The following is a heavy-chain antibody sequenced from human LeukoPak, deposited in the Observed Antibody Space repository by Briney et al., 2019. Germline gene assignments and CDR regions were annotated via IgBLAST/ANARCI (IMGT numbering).Heavy chain of an antibody. V-gene: IGHV1-2*02. CDR3: ARLGVHSGYPVGFDY. CDR2: INPKSGGT. D-gene: IGHD3-22*01. Sequence: ASVKVSCKASGYTFTGYYMHWVRQAPGQGLEWMGWINPKSGGTNYAQKFQGRVTMTRDTSISTAYMELSRLRSDDTAVYHCARLGVHSGYPVGFDYWGQGTLVTVSS. CDR1: GYTFTGYY. J-gene: IGHJ4*02.